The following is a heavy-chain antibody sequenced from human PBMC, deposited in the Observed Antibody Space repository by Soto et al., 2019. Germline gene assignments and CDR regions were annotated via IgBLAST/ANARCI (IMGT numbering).Heavy chain of an antibody. J-gene: IGHJ4*02. Sequence: QVTLKESGPVLVKPTETLTLTCTVPGFSLSNPRMGVSWVRQPPGKALAWLVYIFSNDEESYSTSLKSRLTISKDTSKSQVVLTMTNVDPVDTATYYCVRVIHDSSGHYPYYFDYWGQGALVTVS. CDR1: GFSLSNPRMG. CDR2: IFSNDEE. V-gene: IGHV2-26*01. CDR3: VRVIHDSSGHYPYYFDY. D-gene: IGHD3-22*01.